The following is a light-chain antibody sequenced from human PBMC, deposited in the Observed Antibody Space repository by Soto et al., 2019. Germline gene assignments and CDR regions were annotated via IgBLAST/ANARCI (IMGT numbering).Light chain of an antibody. Sequence: SYELTQPPSVSVSPGQTANITCAGNTLGSKFVFWYQQKAGQSPMVVIYEDTKRPTGIPQRFSGSNSGNTSTQTIGGTQAMDVAYFPWQAWDRGTVVFGRGTKPTLL. CDR2: EDT. J-gene: IGLJ2*01. V-gene: IGLV3-1*01. CDR1: TLGSKF. CDR3: QAWDRGTVV.